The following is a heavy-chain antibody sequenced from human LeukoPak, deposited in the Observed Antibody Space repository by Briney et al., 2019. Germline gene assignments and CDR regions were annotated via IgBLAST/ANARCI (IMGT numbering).Heavy chain of an antibody. CDR1: GYTFTSYA. CDR2: INTNTGNP. CDR3: ARQARVDYGDYLSAFDI. Sequence: ASVKVSCKASGYTFTSYAINWVRQAPGQGPEWMGWINTNTGNPTYAQGFTGRFVFSLDTSVSTAYLQISSLKAEDTAVYYCARQARVDYGDYLSAFDIWGQGTMVTVSS. J-gene: IGHJ3*02. V-gene: IGHV7-4-1*02. D-gene: IGHD4-17*01.